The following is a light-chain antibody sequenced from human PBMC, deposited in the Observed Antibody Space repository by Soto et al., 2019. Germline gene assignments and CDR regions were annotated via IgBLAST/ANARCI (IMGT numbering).Light chain of an antibody. J-gene: IGKJ5*01. Sequence: EIVLTQSPATLSLSPGERATLSCRASQSVSSYLAWYQQKPGQAPRLLIYDASNRATGIPARFSGSGSGTDFTLTISSLEPEDFSVYYCQQRSNWPPMYTFGQVTRLEI. CDR1: QSVSSY. CDR3: QQRSNWPPMYT. V-gene: IGKV3-11*01. CDR2: DAS.